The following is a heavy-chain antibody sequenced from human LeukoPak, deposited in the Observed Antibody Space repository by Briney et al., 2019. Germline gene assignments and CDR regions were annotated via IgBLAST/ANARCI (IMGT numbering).Heavy chain of an antibody. CDR1: GYTFTGYY. J-gene: IGHJ4*02. D-gene: IGHD6-19*01. V-gene: IGHV1-2*06. CDR2: INPNSGDT. Sequence: ASVKVSCKASGYTFTGYYMHWVRQAPGQGLEWMGRINPNSGDTNYAQKFQGRVTMTRDTSISTAYMELSRLRSDDTAVYYCAREDSGWHHRLFDYWGQGTLVTVSS. CDR3: AREDSGWHHRLFDY.